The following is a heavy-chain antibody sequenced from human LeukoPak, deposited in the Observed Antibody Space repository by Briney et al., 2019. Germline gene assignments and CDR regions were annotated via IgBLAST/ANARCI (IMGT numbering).Heavy chain of an antibody. V-gene: IGHV4-39*01. CDR3: ASRSSSGYSYGYREDY. Sequence: SETLSLTCTVSGGSISSSSYYWGWIRQPPGKGLEWIGSIYYSGSTYYNPSLKSRVTISVDTSKNQFSLKLSSVTAADTAVYYCASRSSSGYSYGYREDYWGQGTLVTVSS. CDR1: GGSISSSSYY. J-gene: IGHJ4*02. CDR2: IYYSGST. D-gene: IGHD5-18*01.